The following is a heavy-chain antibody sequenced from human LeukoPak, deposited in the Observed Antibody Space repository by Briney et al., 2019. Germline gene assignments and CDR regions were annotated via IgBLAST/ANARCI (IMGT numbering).Heavy chain of an antibody. CDR3: AKEDWNETHQIDY. V-gene: IGHV3-23*01. CDR2: ISVGGGTT. CDR1: GFTFSSYA. Sequence: GGSLRLSCAASGFTFSSYAMSWVRQAPGMGLEWVSSISVGGGTTYYIDSVKGRFTISRDNSKDTLYLQMNSLRAEDTAIYYCAKEDWNETHQIDYLGRGTLVTVSS. D-gene: IGHD1-1*01. J-gene: IGHJ4*02.